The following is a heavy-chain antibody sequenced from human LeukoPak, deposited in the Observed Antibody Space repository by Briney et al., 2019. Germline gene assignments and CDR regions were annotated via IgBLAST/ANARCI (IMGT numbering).Heavy chain of an antibody. CDR1: GGSFSGYY. V-gene: IGHV4-34*01. D-gene: IGHD2-15*01. CDR2: INHSGST. Sequence: SETLSLTCAVYGGSFSGYYWSWIRQPPGKGLEWIGEINHSGSTNYNPSLKSRVTISVDTSKNQFSLKLSSVTAADTAVYYCASIPDCSGGSCYFDYWGQGTLVTVSS. J-gene: IGHJ4*02. CDR3: ASIPDCSGGSCYFDY.